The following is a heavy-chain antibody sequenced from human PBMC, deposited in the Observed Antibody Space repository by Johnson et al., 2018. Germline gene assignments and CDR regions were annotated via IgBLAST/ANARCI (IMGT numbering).Heavy chain of an antibody. D-gene: IGHD3-22*01. CDR2: IRQDGIEK. CDR1: GFTFSRYW. Sequence: VQLVESGGDLVQPGGPLRLSCAASGFTFSRYWMTWVRQAPGKGLEWVADIRQDGIEKHYVDSVRGRFTISRDNAKNSLHLEMSILRAEDTAVYYCARKPGAHCSDSSCYTWEFFDYWGQGALVTVSS. J-gene: IGHJ4*02. CDR3: ARKPGAHCSDSSCYTWEFFDY. V-gene: IGHV3-7*01.